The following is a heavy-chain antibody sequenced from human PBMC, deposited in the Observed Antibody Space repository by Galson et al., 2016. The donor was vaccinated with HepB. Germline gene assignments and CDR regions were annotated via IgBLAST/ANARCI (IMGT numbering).Heavy chain of an antibody. V-gene: IGHV1-2*02. Sequence: SVKVSCKASGYSFSDFYIHWVRQAPGQGLEWMGWINPNGGGTKFAQEFQGRITMTRDTSITTAYMELNSLRSDDTAMYFCARDPGHGVVVVAAYFGMDVWGKGTTVSVSS. CDR3: ARDPGHGVVVVAAYFGMDV. J-gene: IGHJ6*04. D-gene: IGHD2-15*01. CDR1: GYSFSDFY. CDR2: INPNGGGT.